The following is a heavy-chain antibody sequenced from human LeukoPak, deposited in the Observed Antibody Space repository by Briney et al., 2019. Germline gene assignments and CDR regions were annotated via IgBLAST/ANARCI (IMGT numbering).Heavy chain of an antibody. CDR3: ARVTYYYDSSGYPPDY. CDR2: INSDRSST. D-gene: IGHD3-22*01. J-gene: IGHJ4*02. V-gene: IGHV3-74*01. Sequence: PGGSLRLSCAAYGFTFSRYWMGWVRHAPGKGRVWVSSINSDRSSTSYADSVKARFTISRDNAKNTLYLQMNSLRAEDTAVYYCARVTYYYDSSGYPPDYWGQGTLVTVSS. CDR1: GFTFSRYW.